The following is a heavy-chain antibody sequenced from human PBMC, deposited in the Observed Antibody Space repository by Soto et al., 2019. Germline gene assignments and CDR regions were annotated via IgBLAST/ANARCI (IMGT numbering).Heavy chain of an antibody. V-gene: IGHV1-2*04. CDR2: INPNSGGT. CDR3: ARGWAYYDYVWGSYTPSSGMDV. J-gene: IGHJ6*02. Sequence: ASVKVSCKASGYTFTGYYMHWVRQAPGQGLEWMGWINPNSGGTNYAQKFQGWVTMTRDTSISTAYMELSRLRSDDTAVYYCARGWAYYDYVWGSYTPSSGMDVWGQGTTVTV. D-gene: IGHD3-16*01. CDR1: GYTFTGYY.